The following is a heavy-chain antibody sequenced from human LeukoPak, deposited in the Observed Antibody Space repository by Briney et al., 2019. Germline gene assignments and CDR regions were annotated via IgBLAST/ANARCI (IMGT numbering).Heavy chain of an antibody. V-gene: IGHV1-2*06. J-gene: IGHJ5*02. CDR3: ARSGDYGLLFNWFDP. CDR2: INPNSGGT. CDR1: GYTFTGYY. Sequence: GASVKVSCKASGYTFTGYYMHWVRQAPGQGLEWMGRINPNSGGTNYAQKFQGRVTITRDTSASTAYMELSSLRSEDTAVYYCARSGDYGLLFNWFDPWGQGTLVTVSS. D-gene: IGHD4/OR15-4a*01.